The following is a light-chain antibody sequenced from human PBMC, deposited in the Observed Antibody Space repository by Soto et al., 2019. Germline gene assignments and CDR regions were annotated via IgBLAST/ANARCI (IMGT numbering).Light chain of an antibody. CDR1: QSVSSN. CDR2: GAS. CDR3: QQYNNWPPVT. Sequence: EIVMTQSPATLSVSPGERATLSCRASQSVSSNLAWYQHKPGQAXRLLIYGASTRATGIPARFSGSGSGTEFTLTISSLQSEDFAAYYCQQYNNWPPVTLGGGTKVDIK. V-gene: IGKV3-15*01. J-gene: IGKJ4*01.